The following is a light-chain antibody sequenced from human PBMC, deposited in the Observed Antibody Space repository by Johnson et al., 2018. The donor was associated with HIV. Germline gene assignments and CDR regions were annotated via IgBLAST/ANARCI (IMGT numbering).Light chain of an antibody. CDR3: ATWDDTLNGRYV. Sequence: QSVLTQPPSASGTPGQRVTISCSGSSSNIVSSPVNWYQQLPGTAPKLLIYRNNQRPSGVPDRFSGSKSGTSASLAISGLQAEDEADYYCATWDDTLNGRYVFGTGTKVTVL. CDR1: SSNIVSSP. J-gene: IGLJ1*01. CDR2: RNN. V-gene: IGLV1-44*01.